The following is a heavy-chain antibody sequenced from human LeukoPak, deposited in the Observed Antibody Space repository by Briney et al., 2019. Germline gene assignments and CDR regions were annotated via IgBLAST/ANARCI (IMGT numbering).Heavy chain of an antibody. V-gene: IGHV4-4*07. CDR2: IYTSGST. CDR3: ARGLFGGSYPNDAFDI. J-gene: IGHJ3*02. Sequence: PSETLSLTCTVSGGSISSYYWSWIRQPAGKGLEWIGRIYTSGSTNYNPSLKSRVTMSVDTSKNQFSLKLSSVTAADTAVYYCARGLFGGSYPNDAFDIWGQGTMVTVSS. D-gene: IGHD1-26*01. CDR1: GGSISSYY.